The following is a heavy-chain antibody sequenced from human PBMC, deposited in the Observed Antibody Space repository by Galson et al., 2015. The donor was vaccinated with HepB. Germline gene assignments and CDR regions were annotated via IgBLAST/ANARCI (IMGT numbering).Heavy chain of an antibody. D-gene: IGHD3-22*01. V-gene: IGHV3-21*01. Sequence: SLRLSCAASGFTFSSYSMNWVRQAPGKGLEWVSSISSSSSYIYYADSVKGRFTISRDNAKNSLYLQMNSLRAEDTAVYYCARGWVRYYYDSSGYCDYWGQGTLVTVSS. CDR1: GFTFSSYS. J-gene: IGHJ4*02. CDR2: ISSSSSYI. CDR3: ARGWVRYYYDSSGYCDY.